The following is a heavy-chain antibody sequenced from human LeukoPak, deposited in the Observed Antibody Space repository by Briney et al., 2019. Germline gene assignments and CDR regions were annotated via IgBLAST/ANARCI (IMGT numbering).Heavy chain of an antibody. CDR1: GGSISSYY. D-gene: IGHD3-9*01. V-gene: IGHV4-59*12. J-gene: IGHJ3*02. Sequence: PSETLSLTCTVSGGSISSYYWSWIRQPPGKGLEWIGYIYYSGSTNYNPSLKSRVTISVDTSKNQFSLKLSSVTAADTAVYYCARLDILTGYYAFDIWGQGTMVTVSS. CDR2: IYYSGST. CDR3: ARLDILTGYYAFDI.